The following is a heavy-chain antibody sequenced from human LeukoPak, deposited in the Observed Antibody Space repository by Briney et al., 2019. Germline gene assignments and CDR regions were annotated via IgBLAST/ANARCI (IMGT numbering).Heavy chain of an antibody. CDR1: GGSISSYY. V-gene: IGHV4-59*01. CDR3: ARGWRGYTYGFFDY. D-gene: IGHD5-18*01. J-gene: IGHJ4*02. CDR2: IYTSGST. Sequence: SETLSLTCTVSGGSISSYYWSWIRQPPGKGLEWIGYIYTSGSTNYNPSLKSRVTISVDTSKNQFSLKLRSVTAADTAVYYCARGWRGYTYGFFDYWSQGTLVTVSS.